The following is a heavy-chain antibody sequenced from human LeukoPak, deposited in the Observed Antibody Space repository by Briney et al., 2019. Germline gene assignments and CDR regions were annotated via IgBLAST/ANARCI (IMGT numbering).Heavy chain of an antibody. CDR1: GGSISSSSYY. Sequence: SETLSLTCTVSGGSISSSSYYWGWIRQPPGKGLEWIGYAYHTGTSGYHPSLKSRVAMSLDTSKNQVSLKLRSLTAADTAVYFCTRVVNGGHFDYWGQGTLVTVSS. CDR2: AYHTGTS. CDR3: TRVVNGGHFDY. J-gene: IGHJ4*02. D-gene: IGHD2-8*01. V-gene: IGHV4-39*07.